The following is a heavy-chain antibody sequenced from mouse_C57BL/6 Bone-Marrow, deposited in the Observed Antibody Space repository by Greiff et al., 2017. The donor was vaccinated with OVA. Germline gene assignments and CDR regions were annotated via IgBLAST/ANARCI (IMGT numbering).Heavy chain of an antibody. J-gene: IGHJ2*01. CDR3: ARRRVTPFFDY. CDR2: IHPNSGST. D-gene: IGHD2-3*01. CDR1: GYTFTSYW. Sequence: QVQLQQPGAELVKPGASVKLSCKASGYTFTSYWMHWVKQRPGQGLERIGMIHPNSGSTNYNEKFKSKATLTVDKSSSTAYMQLSSLTSEDSAVYYCARRRVTPFFDYWGQGTTLTVSS. V-gene: IGHV1-64*01.